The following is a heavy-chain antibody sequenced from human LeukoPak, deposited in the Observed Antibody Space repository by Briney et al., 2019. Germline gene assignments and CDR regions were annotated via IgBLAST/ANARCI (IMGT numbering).Heavy chain of an antibody. CDR3: ARGNVVITNWFDP. CDR2: MNPNSGNT. J-gene: IGHJ5*02. V-gene: IGHV1-8*03. CDR1: GYTFTSYD. Sequence: ASVKVSCKASGYTFTSYDINWVRQATGQGLEWMGWMNPNSGNTGYAQKFKGRVTITRNTSISTAYMELSSLRSEDTAVFYCARGNVVITNWFDPSGQGSLVTVSS. D-gene: IGHD3-22*01.